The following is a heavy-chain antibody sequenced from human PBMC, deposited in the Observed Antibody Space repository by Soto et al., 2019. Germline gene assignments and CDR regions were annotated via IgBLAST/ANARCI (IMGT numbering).Heavy chain of an antibody. CDR1: GFTFSSYE. CDR3: ARDRALVFDY. D-gene: IGHD3-9*01. Sequence: GGSLRLSCAASGFTFSSYEMNWVRQAPGKGLEWVSYISSSGSTIYYTDSVKGRFTISRDNAKNSLYLQMNSLRAEDTAVYYCARDRALVFDYWGQGTLVTVSS. V-gene: IGHV3-48*03. CDR2: ISSSGSTI. J-gene: IGHJ4*02.